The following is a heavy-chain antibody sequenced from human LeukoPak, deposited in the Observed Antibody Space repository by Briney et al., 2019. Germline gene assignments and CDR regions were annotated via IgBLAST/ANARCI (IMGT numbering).Heavy chain of an antibody. CDR2: MYTSGST. V-gene: IGHV4-61*02. CDR1: GGSISSGSYY. CDR3: ARRGMITFGAVISRRRWFDP. D-gene: IGHD3-16*02. Sequence: PSQTLSLTCTVSGGSISSGSYYWSWIRQPAGQGLEYIGRMYTSGSTNYNPSLKSRVTISVDTSKNQFSLRLSSVTAADTAVYCCARRGMITFGAVISRRRWFDPWGQGTLVTVSS. J-gene: IGHJ5*02.